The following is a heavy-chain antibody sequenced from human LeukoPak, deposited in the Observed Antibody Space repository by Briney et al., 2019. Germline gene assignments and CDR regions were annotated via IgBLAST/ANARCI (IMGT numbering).Heavy chain of an antibody. J-gene: IGHJ4*02. D-gene: IGHD5-18*01. V-gene: IGHV3-21*01. CDR3: ARGGPRDGYDY. CDR1: GFTFTYNG. CDR2: ISSLSSYI. Sequence: GGSLRLSCAASGFTFTYNGMNWVRQAPGKGLEGVSSISSLSSYIYYADSLKGRFTISRDNAKNSLYLQMNSLRAEDTAVYYCARGGPRDGYDYWGQGTLVTVSS.